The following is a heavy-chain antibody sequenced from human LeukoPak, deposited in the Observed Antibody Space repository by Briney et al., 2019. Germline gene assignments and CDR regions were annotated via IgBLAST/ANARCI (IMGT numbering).Heavy chain of an antibody. CDR1: GFTFSSYG. J-gene: IGHJ4*02. CDR2: ISYDGSNK. V-gene: IGHV3-30*18. Sequence: PGGSLRLSCAASGFTFSSYGMHWVRQAPGKGLEGVAVISYDGSNKYYADSVKGRFTISRDNSKNTLYLQMNSLRAEDTAVYYCAKDGFDYWGQGTLVTVSS. CDR3: AKDGFDY.